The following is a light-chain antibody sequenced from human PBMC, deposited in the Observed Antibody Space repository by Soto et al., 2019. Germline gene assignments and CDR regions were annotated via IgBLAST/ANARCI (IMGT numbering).Light chain of an antibody. CDR1: QSFRCRY. V-gene: IGKV3-20*01. Sequence: DTVLTQSPGPLSLSPGERATLSCRVSQSFRCRYLAWYQQKPGQAPRLLIYGASSRATGIPDRFSGSGSGTDFTLTISRLEPEDFAVYYCQQYDTSPRMFGQGTKVDIK. CDR2: GAS. J-gene: IGKJ1*01. CDR3: QQYDTSPRM.